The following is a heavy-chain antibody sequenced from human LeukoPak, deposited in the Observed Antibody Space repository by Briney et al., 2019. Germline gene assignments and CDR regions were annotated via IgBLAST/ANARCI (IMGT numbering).Heavy chain of an antibody. CDR3: ARHIRFLEWLLSEQFDY. D-gene: IGHD3-3*01. J-gene: IGHJ4*02. V-gene: IGHV4-38-2*01. CDR1: GYSISSGYY. Sequence: PSETLSLTCAVSGYSISSGYYWGWIRQPPGQGLEWIGSIYHSGSTYYNPSLKSRVTISVDTSKNQFSLKLSSVTAADTAVYYCARHIRFLEWLLSEQFDYWGQGTLVTVSS. CDR2: IYHSGST.